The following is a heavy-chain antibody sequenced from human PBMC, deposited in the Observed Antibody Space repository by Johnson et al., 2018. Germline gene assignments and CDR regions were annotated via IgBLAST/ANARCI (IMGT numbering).Heavy chain of an antibody. V-gene: IGHV3-72*01. J-gene: IGHJ6*03. D-gene: IGHD2-21*02. CDR3: ARAMLVMTAPGYYTYMDV. CDR2: IKNKANSYST. Sequence: VQLVETGGGLVKTGGSLRLSCAASGFTFSDYHMDWVRQAPGKGLEWIGRIKNKANSYSTEYAASVKGRFTISRDDSENSLRLHMNSLSTEDTAVYYCARAMLVMTAPGYYTYMDVWGKGTTVTVSS. CDR1: GFTFSDYH.